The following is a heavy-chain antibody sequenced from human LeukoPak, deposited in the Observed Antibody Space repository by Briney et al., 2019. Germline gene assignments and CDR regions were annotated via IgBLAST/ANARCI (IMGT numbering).Heavy chain of an antibody. V-gene: IGHV4-59*01. CDR2: IYYSGST. D-gene: IGHD6-19*01. Sequence: SETLPLTCTVSGGSISRYYWSWIRQPPGKGLEWIGYIYYSGSTNYNPSLKSRVTISVDTSKNQFSLKLTSVTAADTAVYYCARDRWLGYWGQGTLVTVSS. J-gene: IGHJ4*02. CDR1: GGSISRYY. CDR3: ARDRWLGY.